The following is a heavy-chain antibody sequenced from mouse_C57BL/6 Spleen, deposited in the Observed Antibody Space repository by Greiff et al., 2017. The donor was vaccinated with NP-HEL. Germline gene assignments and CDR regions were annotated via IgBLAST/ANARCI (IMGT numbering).Heavy chain of an antibody. D-gene: IGHD1-1*01. J-gene: IGHJ4*01. V-gene: IGHV1-9*01. CDR2: ILPGSGST. CDR3: ASWGGTTVVENYAMDY. CDR1: GYTFTGYW. Sequence: QVQLKQSGAELMKPGASVKLSCKATGYTFTGYWIEWVKQRPGHGLEWIGEILPGSGSTNYNEKFKGKATFTADTSSNTAYMQLSSLTTEDSAIYYCASWGGTTVVENYAMDYWGQGTSVTVSS.